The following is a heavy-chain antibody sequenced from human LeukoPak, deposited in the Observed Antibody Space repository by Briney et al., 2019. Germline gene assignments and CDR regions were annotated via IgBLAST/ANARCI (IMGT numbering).Heavy chain of an antibody. J-gene: IGHJ4*02. CDR1: GYTFTSYD. CDR2: MNPNSGNT. CDR3: AKDLIAAAGTGY. Sequence: ASVKVSCKASGYTFTSYDINWVRQATGQGLEWMGWMNPNSGNTGYAQKFQGRVTITRNTSISTAYMELSSLRSEDTAVYYCAKDLIAAAGTGYWGQGTLVTVSS. D-gene: IGHD6-13*01. V-gene: IGHV1-8*03.